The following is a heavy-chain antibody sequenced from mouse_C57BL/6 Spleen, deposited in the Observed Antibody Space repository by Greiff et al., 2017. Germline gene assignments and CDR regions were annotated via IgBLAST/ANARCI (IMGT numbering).Heavy chain of an antibody. CDR2: INPNNGGT. CDR1: GYTFTDYY. V-gene: IGHV1-26*01. D-gene: IGHD2-4*01. CDR3: ARSDYYDYAVAMDY. Sequence: EVQLQQSGPELVKPGASVKISCKASGYTFTDYYMNWVKQSHGKSLEWIGDINPNNGGTSYNQKFKGKATLTVDKSSSTAYMELRSLTAEDSAVYYCARSDYYDYAVAMDYWGQGTSVTVSS. J-gene: IGHJ4*01.